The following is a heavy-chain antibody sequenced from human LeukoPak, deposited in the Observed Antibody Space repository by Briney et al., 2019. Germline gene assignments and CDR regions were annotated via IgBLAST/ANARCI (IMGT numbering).Heavy chain of an antibody. J-gene: IGHJ5*02. CDR3: ARDVTYYGGDWFDP. D-gene: IGHD4-23*01. CDR1: GFTFSSYS. Sequence: PGGSLRLSCAASGFTFSSYSMNWVRQAPGKGLEWVSYISSTTSTIYYADSVKGRFTISRDNAKNSLYLQMNSLRAEDTAVYYRARDVTYYGGDWFDPWGQGTLVTVSS. CDR2: ISSTTSTI. V-gene: IGHV3-48*04.